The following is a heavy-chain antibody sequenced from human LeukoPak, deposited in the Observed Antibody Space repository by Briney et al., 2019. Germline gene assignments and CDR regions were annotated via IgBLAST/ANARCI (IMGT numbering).Heavy chain of an antibody. V-gene: IGHV5-51*01. CDR3: ARLXXXXXXXXXXDX. CDR2: IYAGDSDT. Sequence: ESLKISRKASGWSFTRYWIGWERQLPGNGLEWMGVIYAGDSDTRYSPSFQGQVTISADKSISTAYLQWSSLKASETAMYYCARLXXXXXXXXXXDXWGQXTMVTVSS. J-gene: IGHJ3*02. CDR1: GWSFTRYW.